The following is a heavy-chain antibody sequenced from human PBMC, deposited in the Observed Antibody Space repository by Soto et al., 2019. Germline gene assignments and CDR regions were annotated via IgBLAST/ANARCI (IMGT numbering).Heavy chain of an antibody. V-gene: IGHV4-38-2*01. J-gene: IGHJ5*02. Sequence: SEALSLTCAVSGYSISSGYYWGWIRQPPGKGLEWIGSIYHSGSTYYNPSLKSRVTISVDTSKNQFSLKLSSVTAADTAVYYCAREYCSGGSCSAELSNLFDPWGQGTLVTVSS. CDR3: AREYCSGGSCSAELSNLFDP. CDR2: IYHSGST. CDR1: GYSISSGYY. D-gene: IGHD2-15*01.